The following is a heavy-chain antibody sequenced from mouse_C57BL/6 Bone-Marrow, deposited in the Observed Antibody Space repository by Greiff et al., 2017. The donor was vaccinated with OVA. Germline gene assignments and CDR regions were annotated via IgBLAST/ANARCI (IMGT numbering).Heavy chain of an antibody. CDR1: GYTFTSYG. CDR3: ARLGPTVPDC. J-gene: IGHJ2*01. V-gene: IGHV1-81*01. Sequence: VKLVESGAELARPGASVKLSCKASGYTFTSYGISWVKQRTGQGLEWIGEIYPRSGNTYYNEKFKGKATLTADKSSSTAYMELRSLTSEDSAVYFCARLGPTVPDCWGQGTTLTVSS. CDR2: IYPRSGNT. D-gene: IGHD1-1*01.